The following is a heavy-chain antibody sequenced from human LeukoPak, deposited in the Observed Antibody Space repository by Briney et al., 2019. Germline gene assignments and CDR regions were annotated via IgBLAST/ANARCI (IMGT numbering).Heavy chain of an antibody. CDR2: ISSSGNTI. CDR1: GFTFSDYC. D-gene: IGHD5-24*01. Sequence: GGSLRLSCAASGFTFSDYCMSWIHQAPGKGLEWVSYISSSGNTIYYADSVRGRFTISGDNAKNSLYLQMNSLRAEDSAVYYCARALWGYNLIDYYYYYMDVWGKGTTVTVSS. J-gene: IGHJ6*03. CDR3: ARALWGYNLIDYYYYYMDV. V-gene: IGHV3-11*04.